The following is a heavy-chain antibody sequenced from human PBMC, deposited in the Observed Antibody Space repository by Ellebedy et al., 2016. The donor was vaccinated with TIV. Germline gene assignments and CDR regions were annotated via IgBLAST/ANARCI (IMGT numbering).Heavy chain of an antibody. Sequence: GESLKISCAASGFTFSSYAMSWVRQAPGKGLEWVSGISGSGGSTYYAESVKGRFSISRDNSKNTLYLQMNSLRAEDTAVYYCARWAMVRGVNWGQGTLVTVSS. CDR2: ISGSGGST. J-gene: IGHJ4*02. CDR1: GFTFSSYA. D-gene: IGHD3-10*01. V-gene: IGHV3-23*01. CDR3: ARWAMVRGVN.